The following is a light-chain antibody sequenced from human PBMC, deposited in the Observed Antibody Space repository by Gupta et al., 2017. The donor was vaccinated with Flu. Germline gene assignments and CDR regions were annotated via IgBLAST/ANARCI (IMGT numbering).Light chain of an antibody. CDR3: QQYNNRPPWT. CDR2: GAS. CDR1: QSVTSK. J-gene: IGKJ1*01. V-gene: IGKV3-15*01. Sequence: LSVSPGERATLSCRARQSVTSKLAWYQHKPGQPPRLLIYGASTRATGIPARFSGSGSGTEFTLTINSLQSEDFAVYYCQQYNNRPPWTFGQGTKVEIK.